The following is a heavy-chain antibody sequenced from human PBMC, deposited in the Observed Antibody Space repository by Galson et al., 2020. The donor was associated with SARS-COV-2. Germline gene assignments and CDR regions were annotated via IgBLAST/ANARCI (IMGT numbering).Heavy chain of an antibody. Sequence: SETLSLTCAVYGGSFSGYYWSWIRQPPGKGLEWIGEINHSGSTNYNPSLKSRVTISVDTSKNQFSLKLSSVTAADTAVYYCARVKWELQGGWDYYYYMDVWGKGTTVTVSS. CDR2: INHSGST. D-gene: IGHD1-26*01. CDR3: ARVKWELQGGWDYYYYMDV. CDR1: GGSFSGYY. V-gene: IGHV4-34*01. J-gene: IGHJ6*03.